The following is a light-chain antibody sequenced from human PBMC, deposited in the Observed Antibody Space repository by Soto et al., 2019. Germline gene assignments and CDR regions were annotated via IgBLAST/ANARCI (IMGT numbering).Light chain of an antibody. CDR1: RSVNSY. Sequence: VMTQSPTTLSVSPGERATLSCRASRSVNSYLAWYQQKPGQAPRLLISDASNRATGIPARFSGSGSGTDFTLTISSLEPEDFAVYYCQHRSEWPVSFGQGTRLESK. J-gene: IGKJ5*01. CDR2: DAS. CDR3: QHRSEWPVS. V-gene: IGKV3-11*01.